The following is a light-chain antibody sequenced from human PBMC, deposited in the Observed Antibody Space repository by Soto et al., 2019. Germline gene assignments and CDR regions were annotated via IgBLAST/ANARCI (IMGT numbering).Light chain of an antibody. CDR1: SSDVGGYNY. V-gene: IGLV2-14*01. CDR3: SSYTSSSTLV. J-gene: IGLJ2*01. Sequence: QSALTQPASVSGSPGQSITISCTGTSSDVGGYNYVSWYQQHPGKAPKFMIYDVSNRPPGVSNRFSGSKSGNTASLTISGLQAEDEADYYCSSYTSSSTLVFGGGTQLTV. CDR2: DVS.